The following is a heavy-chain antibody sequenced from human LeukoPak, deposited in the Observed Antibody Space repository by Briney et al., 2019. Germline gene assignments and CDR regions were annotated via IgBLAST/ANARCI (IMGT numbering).Heavy chain of an antibody. CDR3: ARRRDERGYKDIFDI. CDR1: GYTFSDYY. CDR2: INPNSGDT. Sequence: ASVKVSCKTSGYTFSDYYIHWIRQAPGQGLEWVGWINPNSGDTDYAQKFQGRVTVTRDTSISTAYMELGRLRSDDTAVYYCARRRDERGYKDIFDIWGQGTMVTVSS. D-gene: IGHD5-18*01. J-gene: IGHJ3*02. V-gene: IGHV1-2*02.